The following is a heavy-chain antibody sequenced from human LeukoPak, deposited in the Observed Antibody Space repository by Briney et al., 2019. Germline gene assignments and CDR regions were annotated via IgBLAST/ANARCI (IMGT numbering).Heavy chain of an antibody. CDR1: GFTFNFYS. Sequence: AGSLRLSCEASGFTFNFYSMDWVRQAPGKGLEWISSISRSGSHLHYADSVKGRFTISRDNAKDSLFLQMNSLRAEDTAVYYCARHDAFSYGKLAVRQYYYYMDVWGKGTTVTVS. V-gene: IGHV3-21*01. D-gene: IGHD5-18*01. CDR2: ISRSGSHL. J-gene: IGHJ6*03. CDR3: ARHDAFSYGKLAVRQYYYYMDV.